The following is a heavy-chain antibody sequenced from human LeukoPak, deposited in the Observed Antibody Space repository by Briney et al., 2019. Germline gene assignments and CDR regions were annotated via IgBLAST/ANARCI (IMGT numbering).Heavy chain of an antibody. Sequence: PGGSLRLSCAASGFTFSSYSMNWVRQAPGKGLEWVSSISSSSSYIYYADSVKGRFTISRDNAKNSLYLQMNSLRAEDTAVYYCAREFEIVAVDPHAFDIWGQGTMVTVSS. CDR1: GFTFSSYS. V-gene: IGHV3-21*01. CDR2: ISSSSSYI. CDR3: AREFEIVAVDPHAFDI. D-gene: IGHD6-19*01. J-gene: IGHJ3*02.